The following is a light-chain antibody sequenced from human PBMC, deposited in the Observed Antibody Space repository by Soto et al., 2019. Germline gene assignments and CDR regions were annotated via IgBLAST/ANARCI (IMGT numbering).Light chain of an antibody. Sequence: QSALTQPASVSGSPGQSITISCTGTSSDVGGYNYVSWYQQHPGKAPKLMIYEVSNRPSGVSNRFSGSKSGNTASLTISGLQAEDEADYYCSSHTSSSTPEGVFGTGTKLTVL. CDR1: SSDVGGYNY. CDR3: SSHTSSSTPEGV. V-gene: IGLV2-14*01. J-gene: IGLJ1*01. CDR2: EVS.